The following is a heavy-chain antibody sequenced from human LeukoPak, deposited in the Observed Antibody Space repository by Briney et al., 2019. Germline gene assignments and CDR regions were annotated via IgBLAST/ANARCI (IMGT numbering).Heavy chain of an antibody. Sequence: SETLSLTCAVYGGSFSGYYWSWIRQPPGKGLEWIGEINHSGSTNYNPSLKSRVTISVDTSKNQFSLKLSSVTAADTAVYYCASSTPWIQLWYGRDYWGQGTLVTVSP. D-gene: IGHD5-18*01. J-gene: IGHJ4*02. V-gene: IGHV4-34*01. CDR2: INHSGST. CDR1: GGSFSGYY. CDR3: ASSTPWIQLWYGRDY.